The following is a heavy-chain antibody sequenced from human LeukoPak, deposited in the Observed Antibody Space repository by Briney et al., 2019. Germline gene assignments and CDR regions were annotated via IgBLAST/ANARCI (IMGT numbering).Heavy chain of an antibody. D-gene: IGHD2-2*01. J-gene: IGHJ6*03. CDR3: ARDQPLMGRRYYYMDV. Sequence: GGSLRLSCAASGFTFSSYWMSWVRQAPGKGLEWVANIKQDGSEKYYVDSVKGRFTISRDNAKNSLYLQMNSLRAEDTAVYYCARDQPLMGRRYYYMDVWGKGTTVTVSS. CDR2: IKQDGSEK. CDR1: GFTFSSYW. V-gene: IGHV3-7*01.